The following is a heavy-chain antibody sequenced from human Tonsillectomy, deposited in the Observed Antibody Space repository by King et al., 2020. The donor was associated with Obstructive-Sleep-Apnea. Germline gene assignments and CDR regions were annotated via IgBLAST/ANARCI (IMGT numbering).Heavy chain of an antibody. CDR2: ISGSGGRT. CDR3: AKDEMEWGHYPEYFHH. D-gene: IGHD3-3*01. CDR1: EFTFSSYA. Sequence: VQLVESGGGLVQPGGSLRLSCAASEFTFSSYAMSWVRQAPGKGLEWVSSISGSGGRTYYADSVKGRFTISRDNSKNTLYLQMNSLRAVDTAVYYCAKDEMEWGHYPEYFHHWGQGTLVTVSS. J-gene: IGHJ1*01. V-gene: IGHV3-23*04.